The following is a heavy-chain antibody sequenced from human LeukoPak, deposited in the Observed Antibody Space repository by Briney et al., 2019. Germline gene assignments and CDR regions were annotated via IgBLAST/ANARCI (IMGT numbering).Heavy chain of an antibody. CDR3: ARDDGSGSYIDY. CDR1: GFTFGSYG. Sequence: GRSLRLSCAASGFTFGSYGMHWVRQAPGKGLEWVAVIWYDGSNKYYADSVKGRLTISRDNSKNTLYLQMNSLRAEDTAVYYCARDDGSGSYIDYWGQGTLVTVSS. CDR2: IWYDGSNK. J-gene: IGHJ4*02. D-gene: IGHD1-26*01. V-gene: IGHV3-33*01.